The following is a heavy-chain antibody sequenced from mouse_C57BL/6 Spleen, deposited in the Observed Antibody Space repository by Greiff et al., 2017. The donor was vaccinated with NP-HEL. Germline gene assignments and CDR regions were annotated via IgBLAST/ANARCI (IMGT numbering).Heavy chain of an antibody. CDR2: IYPGSGST. V-gene: IGHV1-55*01. J-gene: IGHJ2*01. Sequence: QVQLQQPGAELVKPGASVKLSCKASGYTFTSYWITWVKQRPGQGLEWIGDIYPGSGSTNYNEKFKSKATLTVDTSSSTAYMQLSSLTSEDSAVYYCATSHYDYDKGLDYWGQGTTLTVSS. CDR3: ATSHYDYDKGLDY. D-gene: IGHD2-4*01. CDR1: GYTFTSYW.